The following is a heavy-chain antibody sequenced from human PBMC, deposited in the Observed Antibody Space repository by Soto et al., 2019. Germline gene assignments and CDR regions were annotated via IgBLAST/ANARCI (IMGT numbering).Heavy chain of an antibody. J-gene: IGHJ1*01. Sequence: QLQLQESGPGLVKPSETLSLTCTVSGGSISSSSYYWGWIRQPPGKGLEWIGSIYYSGSTYYNPSLKRRATISVDTSKSQFSLQLRSVTAADAAVYYCARHTPAISISDHWGQGTLVTVSS. D-gene: IGHD2-15*01. V-gene: IGHV4-39*01. CDR2: IYYSGST. CDR1: GGSISSSSYY. CDR3: ARHTPAISISDH.